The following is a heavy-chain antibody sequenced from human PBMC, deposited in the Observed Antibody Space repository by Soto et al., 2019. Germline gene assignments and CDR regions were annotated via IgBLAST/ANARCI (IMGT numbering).Heavy chain of an antibody. CDR2: IIPIFGTA. J-gene: IGHJ4*02. D-gene: IGHD3-3*01. CDR3: ARSLFGDGYMPLYFDY. CDR1: GGTFSSYA. V-gene: IGHV1-69*06. Sequence: EASVKVSCKASGGTFSSYAISWVRQAPGQGLEWMGGIIPIFGTANYAQKFQGRATITADKSTSTAYMELSSLRSEDTAVYYCARSLFGDGYMPLYFDYWGQGTLVTVSS.